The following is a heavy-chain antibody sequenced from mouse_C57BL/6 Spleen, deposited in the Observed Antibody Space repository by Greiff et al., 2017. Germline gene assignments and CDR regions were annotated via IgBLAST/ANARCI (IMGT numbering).Heavy chain of an antibody. V-gene: IGHV5-6*01. J-gene: IGHJ2*01. Sequence: EVHLVESGGDLVKPGGSLKLSCAASGFTFSSYGMSWVRQTPDKRLEWVATISSGGSYPYYPDSVKGRFPISSDNAKNTLLLQMSRLKSEDTAMYYCARETEDDYCIDYWGQGTTLTVSS. D-gene: IGHD2-4*01. CDR1: GFTFSSYG. CDR2: ISSGGSYP. CDR3: ARETEDDYCIDY.